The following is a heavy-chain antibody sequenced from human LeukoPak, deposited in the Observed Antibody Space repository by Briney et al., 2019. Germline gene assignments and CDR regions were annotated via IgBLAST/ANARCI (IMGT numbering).Heavy chain of an antibody. J-gene: IGHJ3*02. D-gene: IGHD3-3*01. CDR2: IYHSGST. CDR3: ARQQRDFWSGYHPHAFDI. Sequence: SETLSLTCPVSGYSISSGYYWGWIRQPPGKGLEWIGSIYHSGSTYYNPSLKSRVTISVDTSKNQFSLKLSSVTAADTAVHYCARQQRDFWSGYHPHAFDIWGQGTMVTVSS. CDR1: GYSISSGYY. V-gene: IGHV4-38-2*01.